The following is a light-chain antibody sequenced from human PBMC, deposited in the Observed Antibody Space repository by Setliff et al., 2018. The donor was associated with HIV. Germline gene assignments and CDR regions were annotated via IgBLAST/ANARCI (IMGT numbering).Light chain of an antibody. CDR2: DVS. Sequence: QSALTQPASVSGSPGQSITISCTGTSSDIGGYNYVSWYRQHPGKAPKLMIYDVSNRPSGVSIRFSASKSGSTASLTISGLQPEDEADYYCNSFTGTGTYVFGTGTKVTVL. V-gene: IGLV2-14*03. CDR3: NSFTGTGTYV. CDR1: SSDIGGYNY. J-gene: IGLJ1*01.